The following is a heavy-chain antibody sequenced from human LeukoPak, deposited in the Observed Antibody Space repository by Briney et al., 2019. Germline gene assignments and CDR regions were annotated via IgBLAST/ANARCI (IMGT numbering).Heavy chain of an antibody. CDR1: GGSINNGGYY. V-gene: IGHV4-31*03. J-gene: IGHJ4*02. Sequence: SETLSLTCTVSGGSINNGGYYWSWIRQHPGKGLEWIGYIYYSGSSYYNPSLRSRVTISVDTSKNHFSLKLSSVTAADTAVYYCARIRDGYNSFDYWGQGTLVTVSP. CDR2: IYYSGSS. D-gene: IGHD5-24*01. CDR3: ARIRDGYNSFDY.